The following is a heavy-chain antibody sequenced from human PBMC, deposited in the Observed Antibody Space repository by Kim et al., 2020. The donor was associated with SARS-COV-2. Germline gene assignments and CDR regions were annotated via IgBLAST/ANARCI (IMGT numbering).Heavy chain of an antibody. CDR3: ARDTEPDFWSGYQAYYYYGMDV. J-gene: IGHJ6*02. CDR1: GFTFSDYY. D-gene: IGHD3-3*01. V-gene: IGHV3-11*05. Sequence: GGSLRLSCAASGFTFSDYYMSWIRQAPGKGLEWVSYISSSSSYTNYADSVKGRFTISRDNAKNSLYPQMNSLRAEDTAVYYCARDTEPDFWSGYQAYYYYGMDVWGQGTTVTVSS. CDR2: ISSSSSYT.